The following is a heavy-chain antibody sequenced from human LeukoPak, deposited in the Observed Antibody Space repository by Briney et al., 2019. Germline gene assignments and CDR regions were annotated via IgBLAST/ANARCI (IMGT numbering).Heavy chain of an antibody. CDR2: ISSSSTYI. V-gene: IGHV3-21*01. Sequence: PGGSLRLSCAASGFTFSNYNMNWVRQAPGKGLEWVSPISSSSTYIYYAGSVKGRFTISRDNAKNSLYLQMNSLRAEDTAVYYCARDPPSFHYWGQGTLVTVSS. J-gene: IGHJ4*02. CDR3: ARDPPSFHY. CDR1: GFTFSNYN.